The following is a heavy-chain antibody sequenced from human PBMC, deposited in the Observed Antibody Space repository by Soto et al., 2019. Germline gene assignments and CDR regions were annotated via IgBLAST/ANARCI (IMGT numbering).Heavy chain of an antibody. CDR1: GFTFTSSA. CDR3: AASGGPSYYDFWSGYYPYYYGMDV. Sequence: SVKVSCKASGFTFTSSAVQWVRQARGQRLEWIGWIVVGSGNTNYAQKFQERVTITRDMSTSTAYMELSSLRSEDTAVYYCAASGGPSYYDFWSGYYPYYYGMDVWGQGTTVTVSS. J-gene: IGHJ6*02. CDR2: IVVGSGNT. D-gene: IGHD3-3*01. V-gene: IGHV1-58*01.